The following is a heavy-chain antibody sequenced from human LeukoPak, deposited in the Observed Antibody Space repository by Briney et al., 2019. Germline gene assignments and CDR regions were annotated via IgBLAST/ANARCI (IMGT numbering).Heavy chain of an antibody. CDR1: GGSISSYY. J-gene: IGHJ4*02. D-gene: IGHD3-22*01. CDR3: ARGVYYDSSGYSLDY. CDR2: IYYSGST. V-gene: IGHV4-59*12. Sequence: SETLSLTCTVSGGSISSYYWSWIRQPPGKGLEWIGYIYYSGSTNYNPSLKSRVTISVDTSKNQFSLKLSSVTAADTAVYYCARGVYYDSSGYSLDYWGQGTLVTVSS.